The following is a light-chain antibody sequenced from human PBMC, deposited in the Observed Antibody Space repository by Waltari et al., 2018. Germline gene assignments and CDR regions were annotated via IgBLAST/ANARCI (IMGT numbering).Light chain of an antibody. CDR1: SSDVGGYNY. J-gene: IGLJ1*01. CDR2: EVS. Sequence: QSALTQPASVSGSPGQSITISCPGTSSDVGGYNYVSWYQHHPGKAPKLMIYEVSNRPSGVSNRFSGSKSGNTASLTISGLQAEDEADYYCSSYTSSSIYVFGTGTKVTVL. V-gene: IGLV2-14*01. CDR3: SSYTSSSIYV.